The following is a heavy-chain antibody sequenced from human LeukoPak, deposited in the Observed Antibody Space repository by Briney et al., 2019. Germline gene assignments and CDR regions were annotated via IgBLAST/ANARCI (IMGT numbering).Heavy chain of an antibody. CDR3: ARRGNTGSKHFDY. V-gene: IGHV3-23*01. J-gene: IGHJ4*02. CDR1: GFTFSNYA. Sequence: GGSLRLSCAASGFTFSNYALSWVRQAPGKGLEWVSIISETASSTCYADSVKGRFTISRDNSKNTLYLQMNSLRAEDTAIYYCARRGNTGSKHFDYWGQGTLVTVSS. CDR2: ISETASST. D-gene: IGHD1-26*01.